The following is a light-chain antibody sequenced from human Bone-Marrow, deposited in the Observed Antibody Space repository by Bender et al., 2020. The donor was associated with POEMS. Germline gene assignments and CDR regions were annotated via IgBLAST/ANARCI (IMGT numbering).Light chain of an antibody. CDR2: NSD. Sequence: QSVLTQPPSASATPGQRVTISCYRSSFDRGNTPINWYQHLPGTAPKLIIYNSDQRPSGVPDRLSGSMSGTSASLAISGLHSEDEADSYCVAWDDTLNGWVFGGGTKLTVL. J-gene: IGLJ2*01. V-gene: IGLV1-44*01. CDR1: SFDRGNTP. CDR3: VAWDDTLNGWV.